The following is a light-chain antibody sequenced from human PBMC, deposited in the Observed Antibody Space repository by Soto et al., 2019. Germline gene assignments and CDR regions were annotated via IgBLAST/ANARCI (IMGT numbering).Light chain of an antibody. CDR3: QQYNTLWT. V-gene: IGKV1-5*03. CDR2: MAS. CDR1: QSINSW. Sequence: DIQMTQSPSTLSASVGDRVTITCRASQSINSWLAWYQQKPGKAPKLLIYMASTLEFGVPSRFSGSGSGTDFTLTISSLQPDDFATYYCQQYNTLWTFGQGTKVEIK. J-gene: IGKJ1*01.